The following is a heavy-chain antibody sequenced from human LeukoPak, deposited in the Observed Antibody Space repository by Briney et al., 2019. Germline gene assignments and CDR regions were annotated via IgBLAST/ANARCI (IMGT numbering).Heavy chain of an antibody. CDR2: IYWNDDK. D-gene: IGHD3-22*01. V-gene: IGHV2-5*01. CDR1: GFSLSTSGVG. Sequence: SGPTLVNPTPPLTLTCTFSGFSLSTSGVGVGWIRQPLGKALEWLALIYWNDDKRYSPSLKSRLTITKDTSKNQVVLTMTNMDPVDTATYYCAHFGAYYDSSGYINWFDPWGQGTLVTVSS. CDR3: AHFGAYYDSSGYINWFDP. J-gene: IGHJ5*02.